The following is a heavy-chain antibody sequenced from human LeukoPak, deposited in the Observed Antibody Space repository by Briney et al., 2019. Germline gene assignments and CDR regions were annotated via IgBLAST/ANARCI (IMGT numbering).Heavy chain of an antibody. D-gene: IGHD7-27*01. CDR2: INESGRT. Sequence: SETLSLTCGVYGGSISGYDWSWVRQSPGKGLEGIGDINESGRTNYNPSLKSRVTISVDVSKNQFSLNLNSMNAADTAVYFCARGLYWGSAGNGISYMDVWGTGTTVTVSS. J-gene: IGHJ6*03. V-gene: IGHV4-34*01. CDR1: GGSISGYD. CDR3: ARGLYWGSAGNGISYMDV.